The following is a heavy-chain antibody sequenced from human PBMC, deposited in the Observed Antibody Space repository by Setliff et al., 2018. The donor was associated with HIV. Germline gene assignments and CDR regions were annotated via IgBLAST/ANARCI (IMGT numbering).Heavy chain of an antibody. Sequence: GGSLRLSCAASGFNFRSYGMTWVRQAPGKGLDWVAHIGSSNHGIHYTASVQGRFTVSRDNANNLLFLQMNNLRDEDTAVYYCAREVWSEDDNWGQGTLVTVSS. CDR1: GFNFRSYG. V-gene: IGHV3-48*02. J-gene: IGHJ4*02. D-gene: IGHD3-10*01. CDR2: IGSSNHGI. CDR3: AREVWSEDDN.